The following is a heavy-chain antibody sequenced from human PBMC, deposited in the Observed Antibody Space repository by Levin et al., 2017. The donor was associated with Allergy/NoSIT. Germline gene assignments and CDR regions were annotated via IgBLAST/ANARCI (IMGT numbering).Heavy chain of an antibody. V-gene: IGHV4-59*01. Sequence: SCTVSGASITSYYWSWIRQPPGKGLEWIGYIYYSGNTNYNASLTSRVTISVDTSMNQFSLRLSSVTAADTAVYYCVRDRDYGDYGAFDIWGQGTMVTVSS. CDR3: VRDRDYGDYGAFDI. J-gene: IGHJ3*02. CDR2: IYYSGNT. CDR1: GASITSYY. D-gene: IGHD4-17*01.